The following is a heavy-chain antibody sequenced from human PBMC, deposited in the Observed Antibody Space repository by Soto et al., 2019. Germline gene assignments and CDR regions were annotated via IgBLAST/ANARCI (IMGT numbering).Heavy chain of an antibody. J-gene: IGHJ5*02. CDR2: IYYSGST. D-gene: IGHD4-17*01. CDR3: ARSYDYGDYELGWFDP. CDR1: GGSISSGGYY. V-gene: IGHV4-31*03. Sequence: QVQLQESGPGLVKPSQTLSLTCTVSGGSISSGGYYWSWLRQHPGKGLEWIGYIYYSGSTYYNPSLLSRVTGAVDTYKNHFALKLSSVTAAATAVYYCARSYDYGDYELGWFDPCGQGTLVTVSS.